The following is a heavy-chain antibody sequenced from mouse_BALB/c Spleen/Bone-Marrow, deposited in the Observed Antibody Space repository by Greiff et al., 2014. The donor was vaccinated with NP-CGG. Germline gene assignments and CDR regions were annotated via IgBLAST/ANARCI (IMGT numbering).Heavy chain of an antibody. CDR1: GFTFSGYA. V-gene: IGHV5-6-5*01. CDR3: AGITTVDY. D-gene: IGHD1-1*01. J-gene: IGHJ4*01. CDR2: ISSGGTT. Sequence: VQLKESVGGLVKPGGSLKLSCAASGFTFSGYAMSWVRQTPEKRLEWVASISSGGTTYYPDSVKGRFTISRDNARNILYLQMSSLRSEDTAMYYCAGITTVDYWGQGTSVTVSS.